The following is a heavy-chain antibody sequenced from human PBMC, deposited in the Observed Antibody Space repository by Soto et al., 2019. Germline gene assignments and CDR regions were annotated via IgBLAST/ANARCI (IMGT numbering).Heavy chain of an antibody. J-gene: IGHJ6*02. CDR1: GFTFSSYA. Sequence: GGSLRLSCAASGFTFSSYAMSWVRQAPGKGLGWVSAISGSGGSTYYADSVKGRFTISRDNSKNTLYLQTNSLRAEDTAVYYCTQGRVVSPSGMDVWGQGTTVTVSS. CDR2: ISGSGGST. CDR3: TQGRVVSPSGMDV. V-gene: IGHV3-23*01. D-gene: IGHD2-15*01.